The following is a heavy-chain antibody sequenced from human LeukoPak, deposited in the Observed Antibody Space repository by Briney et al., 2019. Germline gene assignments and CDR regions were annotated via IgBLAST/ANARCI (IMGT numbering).Heavy chain of an antibody. D-gene: IGHD1-26*01. CDR2: ISWNSGSI. V-gene: IGHV3-9*01. CDR3: AKDSDRWELLSGDFDY. Sequence: SLRLSCAASGFTFDDYAMHWVRRAPGKGLEWVSGISWNSGSIGYADSVKGRFTISRDNAKNSLYLQMNSLRAEDTALYYCAKDSDRWELLSGDFDYWGQGTLVTVSS. J-gene: IGHJ4*02. CDR1: GFTFDDYA.